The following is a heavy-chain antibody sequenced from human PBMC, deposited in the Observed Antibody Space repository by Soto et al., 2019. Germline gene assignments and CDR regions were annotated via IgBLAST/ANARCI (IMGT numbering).Heavy chain of an antibody. J-gene: IGHJ1*01. Sequence: EVQLVESGGGLVQPGRSLRLSCAASGFTFGDYAMNWVRQVPGKGLEWVSGINWNSGSIGYGDSVKGRFAISRDNAKNAQHLQMNSLSAEDTAFYYCVKDESINWYSGHFRHWGQGTLVTVSS. CDR2: INWNSGSI. CDR3: VKDESINWYSGHFRH. CDR1: GFTFGDYA. V-gene: IGHV3-9*01. D-gene: IGHD6-13*01.